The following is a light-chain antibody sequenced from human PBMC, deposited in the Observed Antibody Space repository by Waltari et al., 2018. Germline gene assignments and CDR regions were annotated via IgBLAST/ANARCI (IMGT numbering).Light chain of an antibody. CDR3: CSYACGDTLI. CDR1: SSDVGGYSL. V-gene: IGLV2-23*02. Sequence: QSALTQPASVSGSPGQSITISCTGTSSDVGGYSLVSWSQQHPGKAPTVIIYEVTKRRSGVSNRVSGSKHGNPAFLTISALQAEDEADYYCCSYACGDTLIFGGGTKLTVL. J-gene: IGLJ2*01. CDR2: EVT.